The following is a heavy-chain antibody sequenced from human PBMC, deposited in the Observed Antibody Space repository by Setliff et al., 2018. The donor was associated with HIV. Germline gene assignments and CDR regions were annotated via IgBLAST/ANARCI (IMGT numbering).Heavy chain of an antibody. D-gene: IGHD6-19*01. Sequence: PGGSLRLSCAASGFTFSDYSMNWVRQAPGKGLEWVSYINNISSTISYADSVKGRFTISRDNAKNSLYLQMNSLIAEDTAVYYCAKDFLYSSGWYEGWSDPCGQGTLVTVSS. V-gene: IGHV3-48*04. J-gene: IGHJ5*02. CDR2: INNISSTI. CDR1: GFTFSDYS. CDR3: AKDFLYSSGWYEGWSDP.